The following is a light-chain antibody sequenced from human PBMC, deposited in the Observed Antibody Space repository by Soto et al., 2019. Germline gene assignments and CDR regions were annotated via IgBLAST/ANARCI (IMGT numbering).Light chain of an antibody. CDR3: QQDHNYPWT. V-gene: IGKV1-5*01. CDR1: QTISKW. J-gene: IGKJ1*01. CDR2: DAS. Sequence: DIQMTQSPSTLSASVGDRITITCRASQTISKWLAWIQQKPGTAPNLLIYDASSLQSGVPPRFSGSGSGTEFTLTISSLQPDDFATYYCQQDHNYPWTFGQGTKVEIK.